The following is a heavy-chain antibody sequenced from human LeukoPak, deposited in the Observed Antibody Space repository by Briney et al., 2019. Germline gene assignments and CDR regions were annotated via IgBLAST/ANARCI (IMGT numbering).Heavy chain of an antibody. CDR3: AREATLNTVTRGHRGMDV. D-gene: IGHD4-17*01. CDR1: GFTFSDYY. V-gene: IGHV3-11*05. J-gene: IGHJ6*02. CDR2: ISSSSSYT. Sequence: GGSLRLSCAASGFTFSDYYMSWIRQAPGKGLEWVSYISSSSSYTNYADSVKDRFTISRDNAKNSLYLQMNSLRAEDTAVYYCAREATLNTVTRGHRGMDVWGQGTTVTVSS.